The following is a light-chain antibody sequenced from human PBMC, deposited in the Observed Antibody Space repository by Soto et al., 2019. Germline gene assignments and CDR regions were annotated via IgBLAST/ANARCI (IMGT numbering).Light chain of an antibody. Sequence: EIVMTQSPATLSVSPGERATLSCRASQSVSSNLAWYQQKPGQAPRLLIYGASTRATGIPARFSGIRSGTEFTLTISGLQSEDFAVYYCQQYDNWPPITFGQGTRLEIK. CDR1: QSVSSN. CDR2: GAS. V-gene: IGKV3-15*01. CDR3: QQYDNWPPIT. J-gene: IGKJ5*01.